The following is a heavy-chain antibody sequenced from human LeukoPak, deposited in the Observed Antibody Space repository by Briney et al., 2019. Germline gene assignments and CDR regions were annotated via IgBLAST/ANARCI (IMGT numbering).Heavy chain of an antibody. Sequence: KPSETLSLTWTVSGGSISSSSYYWGWIRQPPGKGLEWIGSIYYSWSTYYNPSLKSRVTISVDTSKTQNSLKLSSVTAAASAEYYCGRHPSGTYGYYYYYYMDVWGKGTTVTVSS. CDR2: IYYSWST. CDR3: GRHPSGTYGYYYYYYMDV. D-gene: IGHD1-1*01. CDR1: GGSISSSSYY. J-gene: IGHJ6*03. V-gene: IGHV4-39*01.